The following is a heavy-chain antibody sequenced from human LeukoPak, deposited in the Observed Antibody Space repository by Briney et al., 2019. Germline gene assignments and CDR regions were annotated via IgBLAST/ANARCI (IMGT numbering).Heavy chain of an antibody. CDR3: TTDGRHSGYLWVDY. J-gene: IGHJ4*02. V-gene: IGHV3-15*01. CDR2: IKSKTDGGTT. CDR1: GFTFSNAW. Sequence: PGGSLRLSCAASGFTFSNAWMCWVRQAPGKGLEWVGRIKSKTDGGTTDYAAPAKGRFTISRDDSKNTLYLQMNSLKTEDTAVYYCTTDGRHSGYLWVDYWGQGTLVTVSS. D-gene: IGHD5-12*01.